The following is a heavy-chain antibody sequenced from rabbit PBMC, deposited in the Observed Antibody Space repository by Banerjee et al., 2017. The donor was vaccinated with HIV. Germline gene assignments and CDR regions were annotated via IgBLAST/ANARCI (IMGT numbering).Heavy chain of an antibody. Sequence: QLEESRGDLVKPGGTLTLTCKASGIDFSSYYYMCWVRQAPGKGPEWIASIYNGDGSTYYANWVNGRFTISRSTSLHTVTLQMTSLTAADTATYFCARDGASGYNFNLWGPGTLVTVS. J-gene: IGHJ4*01. V-gene: IGHV1S43*01. CDR2: IYNGDGST. D-gene: IGHD1-1*01. CDR1: GIDFSSYYY. CDR3: ARDGASGYNFNL.